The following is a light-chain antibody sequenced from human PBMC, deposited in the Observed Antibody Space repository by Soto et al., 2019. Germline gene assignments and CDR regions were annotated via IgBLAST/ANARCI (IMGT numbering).Light chain of an antibody. CDR2: GAS. Sequence: EIVMTQSPATLSVSPGERAALSCRASLSVFSNYLAWYQQKPGQTPRLIIYGASGRADGIPHRFSGSGFGTDFTLTISKVEPEDLAIYDCQRYGTPRSVTFRPETRLEIK. J-gene: IGKJ5*01. V-gene: IGKV3-20*01. CDR3: QRYGTPRSVT. CDR1: LSVFSNY.